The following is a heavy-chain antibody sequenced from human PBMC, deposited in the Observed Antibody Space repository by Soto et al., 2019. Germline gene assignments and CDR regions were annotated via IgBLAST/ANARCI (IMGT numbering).Heavy chain of an antibody. CDR3: ARRTNCSGGSCYPNWFDP. CDR1: GGSFSGYY. V-gene: IGHV4-34*01. CDR2: INHSGST. D-gene: IGHD2-15*01. Sequence: SETLSLTCAVYGGSFSGYYWSWIRQPPGKGLEWIGEINHSGSTNYNPSLKSRVTISVDTSKNQFSLKLSSVTAADTAVYYFARRTNCSGGSCYPNWFDPWGQGTLVTVSS. J-gene: IGHJ5*02.